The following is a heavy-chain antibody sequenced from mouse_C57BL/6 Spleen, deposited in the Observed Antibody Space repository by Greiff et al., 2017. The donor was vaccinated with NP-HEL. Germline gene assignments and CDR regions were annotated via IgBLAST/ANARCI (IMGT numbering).Heavy chain of an antibody. CDR2: ISYDGSN. J-gene: IGHJ1*03. D-gene: IGHD1-1*01. CDR3: ARDSYYYGIYWYFDV. Sequence: EVKVEESGPGLVKPSQSLSLTCSVTGYSITSGYYWNWIRQFPGNKLEWMGYISYDGSNNYNPSLKNRISITRDTSKNQFFLKLNSVTTEDTATYYCARDSYYYGIYWYFDVWGTGTTVTVSS. CDR1: GYSITSGYY. V-gene: IGHV3-6*01.